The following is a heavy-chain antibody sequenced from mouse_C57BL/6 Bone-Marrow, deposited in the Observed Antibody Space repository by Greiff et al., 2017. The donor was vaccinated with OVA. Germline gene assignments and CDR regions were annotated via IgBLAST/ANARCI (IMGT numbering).Heavy chain of an antibody. J-gene: IGHJ2*01. V-gene: IGHV7-1*01. Sequence: EVKLMESGGGLVQSGRSLRLSCATSGFTFSDFYMEWVRQAPGKGLEWIAASRNKANDYTTEYSASVKGRFIVSRDTSQSILYLQMNALIAEDTAIYYCARDDCYFSFDYWGQGTTLTVSS. D-gene: IGHD2-12*01. CDR3: ARDDCYFSFDY. CDR2: SRNKANDYTT. CDR1: GFTFSDFY.